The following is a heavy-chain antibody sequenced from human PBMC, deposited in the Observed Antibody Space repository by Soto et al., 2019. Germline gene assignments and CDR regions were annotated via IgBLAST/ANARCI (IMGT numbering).Heavy chain of an antibody. V-gene: IGHV3-21*01. J-gene: IGHJ3*02. CDR1: GFTFSSYS. D-gene: IGHD1-26*01. Sequence: GWSLRLSCAASGFTFSSYSMNWVRQAPGKGLEWVSSISSSSSYIYYADSVKGRFTISRDNAKNSLYLQMNSLRAEDTAVYYCARAPAGIVGATTYAFEIWGQGTMVTVSS. CDR2: ISSSSSYI. CDR3: ARAPAGIVGATTYAFEI.